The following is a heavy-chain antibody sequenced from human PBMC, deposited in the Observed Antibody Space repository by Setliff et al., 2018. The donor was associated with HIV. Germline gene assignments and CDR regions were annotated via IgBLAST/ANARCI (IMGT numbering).Heavy chain of an antibody. CDR2: INHSGST. J-gene: IGHJ6*03. CDR1: GGSFREEQ. D-gene: IGHD2-2*01. CDR3: ARVWSGDILVVPAPDNDYYYYMDV. Sequence: ASETLSLTCAVYGGSFREEQRSWIRQAPGKGLEWIGEINHSGSTNYNPSLKSRVTISVDTSKNQFSLKLSSVTAADTAVSSCARVWSGDILVVPAPDNDYYYYMDVWGKGTTVTVSS. V-gene: IGHV4-34*01.